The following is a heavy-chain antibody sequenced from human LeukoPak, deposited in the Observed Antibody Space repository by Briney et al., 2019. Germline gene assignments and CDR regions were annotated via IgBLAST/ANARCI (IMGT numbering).Heavy chain of an antibody. CDR3: ARDLGYSPFDY. J-gene: IGHJ4*02. V-gene: IGHV3-33*01. CDR2: IWSDGSNE. CDR1: GFTFSRYG. D-gene: IGHD4-23*01. Sequence: PGGSLRLSCAASGFTFSRYGMHWVRQAPGKGLEWVAVIWSDGSNEGYADSVKGRFTISRDNSKNTLYLQMNSLRTEDTAVYYCARDLGYSPFDYWGQGTLVTVSS.